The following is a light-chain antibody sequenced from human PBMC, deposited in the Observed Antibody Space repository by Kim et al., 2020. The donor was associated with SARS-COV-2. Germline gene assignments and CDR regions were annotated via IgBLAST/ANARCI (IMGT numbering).Light chain of an antibody. CDR1: SSNIGSNT. V-gene: IGLV1-44*01. J-gene: IGLJ3*02. CDR3: AAWDDSLNGLWV. CDR2: TDD. Sequence: QSVLTQPPSASGTPGQRVTISCSGSSSNIGSNTVHWYQQLPGTAPKVLIYTDDQRPSGVPDRFSGSRSGTSASLAISGLQSEDEADYYCAAWDDSLNGLWVFGGGTQRTVL.